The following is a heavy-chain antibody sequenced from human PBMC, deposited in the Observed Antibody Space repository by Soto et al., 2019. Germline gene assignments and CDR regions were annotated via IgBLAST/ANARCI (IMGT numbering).Heavy chain of an antibody. CDR3: ARDSGDTAMVANYFDY. V-gene: IGHV1-69*13. Sequence: SVKVSCKASGGTFSSYAISWGRQAPGQGLEWMGGIIPIFGAANYAQKFQGRVTITADESTSTAYMELSSLRSEDTAVYYCARDSGDTAMVANYFDYWGQGTLVTVSS. CDR2: IIPIFGAA. CDR1: GGTFSSYA. J-gene: IGHJ4*02. D-gene: IGHD5-18*01.